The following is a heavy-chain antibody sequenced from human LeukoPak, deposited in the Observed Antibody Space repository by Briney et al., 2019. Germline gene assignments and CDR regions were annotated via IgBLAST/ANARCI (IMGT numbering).Heavy chain of an antibody. CDR3: AKDRDYEHYWFAP. Sequence: GGSLRLSCAASGFTFSSYAMSWVRQAPGKGLEWVSAISGSGGSTYYADSVKGRFTISRDNSKNTLYLPMTSLRAEDTAVYYCAKDRDYEHYWFAPWGQGTLVTVSS. J-gene: IGHJ5*02. CDR2: ISGSGGST. CDR1: GFTFSSYA. D-gene: IGHD4-17*01. V-gene: IGHV3-23*01.